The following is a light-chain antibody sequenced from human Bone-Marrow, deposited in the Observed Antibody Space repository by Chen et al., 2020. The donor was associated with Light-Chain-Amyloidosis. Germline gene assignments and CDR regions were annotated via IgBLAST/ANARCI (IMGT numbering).Light chain of an antibody. CDR2: QDT. CDR3: QAWDSSTGV. J-gene: IGLJ3*02. V-gene: IGLV3-1*01. CDR1: KLGDKY. Sequence: SYEPTQPPSVPVSPGQTSSITCSGDKLGDKYACWYHQKPGQSPVLVIYQDTKRPSGIPERFSGSNSGNTATLTISGTQAMDEADYYCQAWDSSTGVFGGGTKLTVL.